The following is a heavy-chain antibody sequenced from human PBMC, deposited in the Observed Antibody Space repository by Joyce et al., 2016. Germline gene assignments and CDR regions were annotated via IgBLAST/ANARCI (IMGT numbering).Heavy chain of an antibody. D-gene: IGHD3-3*01. V-gene: IGHV3-74*01. CDR3: ARGFSEYLYIFDY. J-gene: IGHJ4*02. CDR1: GFTFSSYW. CDR2: INSEGRRT. Sequence: EVQLVESGGGLVQPGGSLRLSCAASGFTFSSYWRHWVRQAPGKGQGWVSRINSEGRRTNYADSVKGRFTRSRDKARNTLVLQMKYLGGEDTAVYYCARGFSEYLYIFDYWGQGSLVSVSS.